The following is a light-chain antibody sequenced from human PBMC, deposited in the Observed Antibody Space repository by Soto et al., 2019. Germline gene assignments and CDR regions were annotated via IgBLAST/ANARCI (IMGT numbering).Light chain of an antibody. V-gene: IGKV3-15*01. CDR3: QQYNNWPPWT. CDR2: SAN. CDR1: QSVSIN. J-gene: IGKJ1*01. Sequence: IVLTQSPATLSVSPGERATLSCRASQSVSINLAWYQQKPGQAPRLLIYSANTRATGIPGRFSGSGSGTEFTLTISSLQSEDFAFYYCQQYNNWPPWTFGQGTKVDIK.